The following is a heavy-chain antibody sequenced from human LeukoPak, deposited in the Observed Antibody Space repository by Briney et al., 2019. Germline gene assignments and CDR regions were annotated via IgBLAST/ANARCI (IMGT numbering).Heavy chain of an antibody. J-gene: IGHJ4*02. CDR2: ISAYNGNT. D-gene: IGHD3-9*01. CDR1: GYTFTSYG. Sequence: ASVKVSCKASGYTFTSYGISWVRQAPGQGLEWMGWISAYNGNTNYAQKLQGRVTMTTDTSTSTAYMELRSLRSDDTAVYYCARDKSELGYDINFDYWGQGTLVTVSS. V-gene: IGHV1-18*01. CDR3: ARDKSELGYDINFDY.